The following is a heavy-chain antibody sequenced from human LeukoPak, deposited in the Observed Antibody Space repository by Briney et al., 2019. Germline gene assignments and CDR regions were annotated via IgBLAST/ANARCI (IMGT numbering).Heavy chain of an antibody. CDR2: IYYSGST. D-gene: IGHD3-10*01. Sequence: SETLSLTCTVSGGSISSSSYYWGWIRQPPGKGLEWIGSIYYSGSTYYNPSLKSRVTISVDTSKNQFSLKLSSVTAADTAVYYCAINPRTVLLWFGELTTGSWFDPWGQGTLVTVSS. CDR1: GGSISSSSYY. V-gene: IGHV4-39*07. CDR3: AINPRTVLLWFGELTTGSWFDP. J-gene: IGHJ5*02.